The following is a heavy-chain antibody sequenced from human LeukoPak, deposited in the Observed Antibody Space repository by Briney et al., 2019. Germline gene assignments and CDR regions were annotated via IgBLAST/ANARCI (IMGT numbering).Heavy chain of an antibody. J-gene: IGHJ6*03. CDR1: GGSFSGYY. CDR2: INHSGST. D-gene: IGHD5-18*01. CDR3: TGLGAYPTKYYYHMDV. Sequence: SETLSLTCAVYGGSFSGYYWSWIRQPPGKGLEWIGEINHSGSTNYNPSLKSRVTISGDTSKNQFSLCARVGCSYVINDWSRTGLGAYPTKYYYHMDVWGKGTTVTVSS. V-gene: IGHV4-34*01.